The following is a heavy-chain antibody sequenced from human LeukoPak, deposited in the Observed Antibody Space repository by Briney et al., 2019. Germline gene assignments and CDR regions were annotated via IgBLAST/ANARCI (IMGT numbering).Heavy chain of an antibody. CDR3: AKEDGYNPPREDY. J-gene: IGHJ4*02. Sequence: GGSLRLSCAASGFTFSSYWMHWVRQAPGKGLVWVSRINSDGSSTSYADSVKGRFTISRDNAKNTLYLQMNSLRAEDTAVYYCAKEDGYNPPREDYWGQGTLVTVSS. V-gene: IGHV3-74*01. CDR1: GFTFSSYW. D-gene: IGHD5-24*01. CDR2: INSDGSST.